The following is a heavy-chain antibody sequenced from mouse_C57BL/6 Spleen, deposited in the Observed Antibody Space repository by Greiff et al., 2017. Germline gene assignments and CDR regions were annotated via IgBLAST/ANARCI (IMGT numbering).Heavy chain of an antibody. Sequence: EVQLVESGPELVKPGASVKISCKASGYSFTGYYMNWVKQSPEKSLEWIGEINPSTGGTTYNQKFKAKATLTVDKSSSTAYMQLKSLTSEDSAVYYCARHDYDDWYFDVWGTGTTVTVSS. J-gene: IGHJ1*03. CDR2: INPSTGGT. CDR1: GYSFTGYY. CDR3: ARHDYDDWYFDV. V-gene: IGHV1-42*01. D-gene: IGHD2-4*01.